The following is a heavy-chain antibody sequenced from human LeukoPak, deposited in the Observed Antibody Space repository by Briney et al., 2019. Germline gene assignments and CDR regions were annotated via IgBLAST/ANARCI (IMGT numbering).Heavy chain of an antibody. D-gene: IGHD6-19*01. CDR2: IYYTGSA. CDR1: GGSISPYY. Sequence: SETLSLTCTVSGGSISPYYWTWIRQPPGKGLEWIGYIYYTGSANYNPSLKSRVTVSVDTSKNQFSLKLTSVTAADTALYYCARGYSSGRVDYWGQGTLVTVSS. V-gene: IGHV4-59*01. J-gene: IGHJ4*02. CDR3: ARGYSSGRVDY.